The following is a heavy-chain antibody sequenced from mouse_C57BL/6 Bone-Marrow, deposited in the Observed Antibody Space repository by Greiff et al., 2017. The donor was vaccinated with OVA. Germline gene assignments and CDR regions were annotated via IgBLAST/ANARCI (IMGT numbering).Heavy chain of an antibody. D-gene: IGHD1-1*01. J-gene: IGHJ1*03. CDR1: GFTFTDYE. CDR2: IDPETGGT. CDR3: TRLGTTVVATNFDV. V-gene: IGHV1-15*01. Sequence: QVQLQQSGAELVRPGASVTLSCKASGFTFTDYEMHWVKQTPVHGLEWIGAIDPETGGTAYNQKFKGKAILTADKSSSTAYMELRSLTSEDSAVYYCTRLGTTVVATNFDVWGTGTTVTVSS.